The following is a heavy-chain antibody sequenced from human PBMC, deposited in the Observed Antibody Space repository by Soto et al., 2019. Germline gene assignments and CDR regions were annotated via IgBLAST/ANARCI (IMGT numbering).Heavy chain of an antibody. D-gene: IGHD6-13*01. Sequence: QVQLVESGGGGVQPGRSLRLSCAASGFTFSSYGMHWVRQAPGKGLEWVAVISYDGSNKYYADSVKGRFTISRDNSKNTLYLQMNSLRAEDTAVYYCAKVAAAGSYFDYWGQGTLVTVSS. J-gene: IGHJ4*02. V-gene: IGHV3-30*18. CDR2: ISYDGSNK. CDR3: AKVAAAGSYFDY. CDR1: GFTFSSYG.